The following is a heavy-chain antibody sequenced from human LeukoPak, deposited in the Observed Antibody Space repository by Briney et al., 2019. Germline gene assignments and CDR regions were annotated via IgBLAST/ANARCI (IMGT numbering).Heavy chain of an antibody. D-gene: IGHD2-2*01. CDR1: GFTFSSYS. CDR2: ISSSSSTI. Sequence: QPGGSLRLSCAASGFTFSSYSMNWVRQAPGKGLEWVSYISSSSSTIYYADSVKGRFTISRDNAKNSLYLQMNSLRAEDTAVYYCARDGIPGFDSVVPAADHKLYYNWFDPWGQGTLVTVSS. V-gene: IGHV3-48*01. J-gene: IGHJ5*02. CDR3: ARDGIPGFDSVVPAADHKLYYNWFDP.